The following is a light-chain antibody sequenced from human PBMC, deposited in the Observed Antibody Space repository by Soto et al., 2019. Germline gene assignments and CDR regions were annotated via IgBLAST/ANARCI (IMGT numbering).Light chain of an antibody. V-gene: IGLV3-9*01. CDR1: NIGSKN. CDR2: RVS. CDR3: QVWDSSTARV. Sequence: SSELTQPLSVSVALGQTARITCGGNNIGSKNAHWYQQKPGKAPVLVIYRVSNRPSGIPERFSGSNSGNTATLTISRAQAGDEADYYCQVWDSSTARVFGGGTKLTVL. J-gene: IGLJ3*02.